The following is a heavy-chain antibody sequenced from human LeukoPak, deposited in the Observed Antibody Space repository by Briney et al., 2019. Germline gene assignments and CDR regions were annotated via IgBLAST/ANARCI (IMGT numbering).Heavy chain of an antibody. CDR1: GASISSYY. CDR3: ARVRSLIGAPDY. D-gene: IGHD6-6*01. CDR2: IYYGGST. Sequence: SETLSLTCSVSGASISSYYWSWIRQPPGKGLEWIGCIYYGGSTNYNPSLRSRVTMSVDTSKKQISLKLSSVTAADTAVYYCARVRSLIGAPDYWGQGTPVTVSS. J-gene: IGHJ4*02. V-gene: IGHV4-59*01.